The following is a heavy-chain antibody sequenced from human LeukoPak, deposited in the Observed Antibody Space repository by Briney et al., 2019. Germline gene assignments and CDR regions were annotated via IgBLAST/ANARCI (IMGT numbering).Heavy chain of an antibody. J-gene: IGHJ6*02. V-gene: IGHV3-30*18. CDR2: ISYDGTDK. D-gene: IGHD6-19*01. CDR1: GFTFSVYG. CDR3: AKAGYSSGWTRYYGMDV. Sequence: QPGGSLRLSCAASGFTFSVYGMYWVRQPPGKGLEWVALISYDGTDKYHVDSVKGRFTISRDNSNNTLYLQMNSLRPDDTAVYYCAKAGYSSGWTRYYGMDVWGQGTTVAVSS.